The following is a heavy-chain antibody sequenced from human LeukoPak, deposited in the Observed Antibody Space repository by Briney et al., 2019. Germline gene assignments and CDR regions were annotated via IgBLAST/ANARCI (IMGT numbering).Heavy chain of an antibody. V-gene: IGHV3-33*01. CDR1: GFTFSSYG. D-gene: IGHD2-15*01. J-gene: IGHJ4*02. CDR2: IWYDGSNK. Sequence: GRSLRLSCAASGFTFSSYGMHWVRQAPGKGLEWVAVIWYDGSNKYYADSVKGRFTISRDNSKNTPYLQMNSLRAEDTAVYYCARDTLPRYCSGGSCPLGYWGQGTLVTVSS. CDR3: ARDTLPRYCSGGSCPLGY.